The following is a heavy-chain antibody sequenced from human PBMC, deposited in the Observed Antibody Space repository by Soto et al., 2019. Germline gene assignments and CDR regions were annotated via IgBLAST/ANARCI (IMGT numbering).Heavy chain of an antibody. Sequence: PGGSLSLSCAASGFTVSSYAMHWVRQAPGKGLEYVSVINSNGGSTYYANSVKGRFTISRDNSKNTLYLQMGSLRAEDMAVYYCAKGGRQWLVTSDFNYWGQGALVTVSS. V-gene: IGHV3-64*01. CDR3: AKGGRQWLVTSDFNY. CDR2: INSNGGST. J-gene: IGHJ4*02. CDR1: GFTVSSYA. D-gene: IGHD6-19*01.